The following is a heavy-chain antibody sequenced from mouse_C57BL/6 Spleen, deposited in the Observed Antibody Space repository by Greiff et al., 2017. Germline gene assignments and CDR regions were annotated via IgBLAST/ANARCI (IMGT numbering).Heavy chain of an antibody. CDR2: IDPSDSYT. V-gene: IGHV1-50*01. D-gene: IGHD1-1*01. CDR1: GYTFTSYW. CDR3: ASYYGSNFDY. Sequence: VKLQQPGAELVKPGASVKLSCKASGYTFTSYWMQWVKQRPGQGLEWIGEIDPSDSYTNYNQKFKGKATLTVDTSSSTAYMQLSSLTSEDSAVYYCASYYGSNFDYWGQGTTLTVSS. J-gene: IGHJ2*01.